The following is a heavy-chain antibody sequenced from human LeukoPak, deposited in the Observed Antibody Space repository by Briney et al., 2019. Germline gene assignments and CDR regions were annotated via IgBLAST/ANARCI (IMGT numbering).Heavy chain of an antibody. CDR3: AKTIYYYEMYYFDC. J-gene: IGHJ4*02. CDR1: GFTFSSYA. V-gene: IGHV3-23*01. Sequence: GGSLRLSCAASGFTFSSYAMSWVRQAPGKGLEWVSAISGSGGSTYFADSVKGRFTISRDNSKNTLYLQMNSLRAEDTAVYYCAKTIYYYEMYYFDCWGQGTLVTVSS. CDR2: ISGSGGST. D-gene: IGHD3-22*01.